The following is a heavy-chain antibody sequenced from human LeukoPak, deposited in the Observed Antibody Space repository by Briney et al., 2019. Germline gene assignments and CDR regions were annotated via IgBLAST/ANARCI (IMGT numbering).Heavy chain of an antibody. CDR1: GFTFSSYA. CDR2: ISGSGGGT. D-gene: IGHD3-22*01. V-gene: IGHV3-23*01. J-gene: IGHJ5*02. Sequence: PGRSLRLSCAAPGFTFSSYAMHWVRQAPGKGLEWVSAISGSGGGTYYADSVKGRFTISRDNSKNTLYLQMNSLRAEDTAVYYCAKFGAYYYEPQDGFDPWGQGTLVTVSS. CDR3: AKFGAYYYEPQDGFDP.